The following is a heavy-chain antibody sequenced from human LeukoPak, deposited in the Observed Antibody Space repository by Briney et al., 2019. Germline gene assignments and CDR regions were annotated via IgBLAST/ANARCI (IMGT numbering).Heavy chain of an antibody. V-gene: IGHV3-23*01. CDR1: GFTFSNYA. D-gene: IGHD4-17*01. J-gene: IGHJ4*02. CDR3: AKAFGLTTVTKFDY. Sequence: GGSLRLSCAASGFTFSNYAMSWVRQAPGKGLEWVSGISGSGGNTYYADSVRGRFTISRDNSKNTLYLQMNSLRAEDTAVYYCAKAFGLTTVTKFDYWGQGTLFTVSS. CDR2: ISGSGGNT.